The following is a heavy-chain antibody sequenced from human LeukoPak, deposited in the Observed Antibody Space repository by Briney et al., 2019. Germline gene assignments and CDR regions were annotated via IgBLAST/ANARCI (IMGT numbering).Heavy chain of an antibody. CDR2: IYHSGSP. D-gene: IGHD2-2*01. CDR3: ARGDIVVVPAAIFFDY. V-gene: IGHV4-38-2*02. CDR1: GYSISSGYY. J-gene: IGHJ4*02. Sequence: SGTLSLTCTVSGYSISSGYYWGWIRQPPGKGLEWIGSIYHSGSPYHNPSLKSRVTISVDTSKNQFSLKLSSVTAADTAVYYCARGDIVVVPAAIFFDYWGQGTLVTVSS.